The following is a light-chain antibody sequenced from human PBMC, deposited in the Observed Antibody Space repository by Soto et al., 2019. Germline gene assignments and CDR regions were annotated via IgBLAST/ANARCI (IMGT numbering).Light chain of an antibody. Sequence: ELVLTQSPGTLSLSPGDSAALSCKASQIGSGNYLSWYQQKSGQAPRLLIYATSTRAPGIPDRFSGSGSATDFSLIISRLEHEDSAVYYCQHFGYPQWTFGRGTKVDI. J-gene: IGKJ1*01. CDR3: QHFGYPQWT. V-gene: IGKV3-20*01. CDR1: QIGSGNY. CDR2: ATS.